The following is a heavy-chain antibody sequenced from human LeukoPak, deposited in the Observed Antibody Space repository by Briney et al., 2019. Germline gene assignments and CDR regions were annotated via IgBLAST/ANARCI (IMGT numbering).Heavy chain of an antibody. J-gene: IGHJ4*02. V-gene: IGHV3-23*01. CDR1: GSTFSSYA. CDR3: AKGVITFGGVIVP. Sequence: AGGPLRLSCAASGSTFSSYAMSWVRQAPGKGLEWVSAISGSGGSTYYADSVKGRFTISRDNSKNTLYLQMNSLRAEDTAVYYCAKGVITFGGVIVPWGQGTLATVSS. CDR2: ISGSGGST. D-gene: IGHD3-16*02.